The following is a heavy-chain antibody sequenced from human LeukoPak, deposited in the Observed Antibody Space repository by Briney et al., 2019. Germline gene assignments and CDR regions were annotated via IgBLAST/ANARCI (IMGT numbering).Heavy chain of an antibody. J-gene: IGHJ3*02. Sequence: PGGSLRLSCAASGFRFSDHDMHWVRQAPGQGLEFVSAIGAAGADTFYADSVKGRFTISRHNFQSTMYLPMAGLTPEDSAVYYCARELSGNKTGGFDIWGQGTVVTVSS. CDR3: ARELSGNKTGGFDI. V-gene: IGHV3-64*02. CDR1: GFRFSDHD. D-gene: IGHD5-18*01. CDR2: IGAAGADT.